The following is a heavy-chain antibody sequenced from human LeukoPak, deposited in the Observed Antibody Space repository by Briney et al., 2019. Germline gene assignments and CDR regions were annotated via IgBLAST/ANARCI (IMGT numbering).Heavy chain of an antibody. V-gene: IGHV3-43*01. J-gene: IGHJ5*02. CDR3: ARDSSSWYINWFDP. CDR2: ISWDGGST. Sequence: GGSLRLSCAASGFTFDDYTMHWVRQAPGKGVEWVSLISWDGGSTYYADSVKGRFTISRDNSKNTLYLQMNSLRAEDTAVYYCARDSSSWYINWFDPWGQGTLVTVSS. CDR1: GFTFDDYT. D-gene: IGHD6-13*01.